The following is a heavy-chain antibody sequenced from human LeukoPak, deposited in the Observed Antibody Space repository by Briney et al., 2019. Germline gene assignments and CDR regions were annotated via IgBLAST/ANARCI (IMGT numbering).Heavy chain of an antibody. Sequence: ASVKVSCKASGYTFTSYYMHWVRQAPGQGLEWMGIINPSGGSTSYAQKFQGRVTLTRDTSTSTVYMELSSLRAEDTAVYYCARAPASRFLEYYFYYMDVWGKGTTVTVSS. CDR1: GYTFTSYY. V-gene: IGHV1-46*01. D-gene: IGHD3-3*01. J-gene: IGHJ6*03. CDR2: INPSGGST. CDR3: ARAPASRFLEYYFYYMDV.